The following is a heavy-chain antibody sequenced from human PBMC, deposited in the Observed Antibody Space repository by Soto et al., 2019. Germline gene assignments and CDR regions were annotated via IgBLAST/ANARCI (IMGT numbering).Heavy chain of an antibody. Sequence: RSLTCTVSGGSISRGGYYWSWIRQNPGKGLEWIGYTYNSVRTYYNPSLKSRVTISVDTSKNQFSLKLTSVTAADTAVYYCARDPAPWGQGTLVTVSS. V-gene: IGHV4-31*03. CDR3: ARDPAP. J-gene: IGHJ5*02. CDR2: TYNSVRT. CDR1: GGSISRGGYY.